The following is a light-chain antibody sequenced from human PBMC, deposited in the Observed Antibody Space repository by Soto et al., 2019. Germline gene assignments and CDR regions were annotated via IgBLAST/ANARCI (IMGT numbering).Light chain of an antibody. CDR3: LQDYNYPRT. J-gene: IGKJ1*01. CDR2: AAS. V-gene: IGKV1-6*01. Sequence: AIQMTQSPSSLSASVGDRVTITYRASQGIRNDLGWYQQKPGKAPKLLIYAASSLQSGVPSRFSGSGSGTDFTLTISSLQPEDFAPYYCLQDYNYPRTFGQGTKVEIK. CDR1: QGIRND.